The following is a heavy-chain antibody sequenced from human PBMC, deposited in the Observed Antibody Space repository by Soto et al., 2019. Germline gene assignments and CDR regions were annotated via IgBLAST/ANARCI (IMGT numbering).Heavy chain of an antibody. CDR2: ISSSGSTI. V-gene: IGHV3-11*01. CDR3: ARGLGCFLEWPYPQHEYYYYYMDV. J-gene: IGHJ6*03. CDR1: GFTFSDYY. Sequence: GGSLRLSCAASGFTFSDYYMSWIRQAPGKGLEWVSYISSSGSTIYYADSVKGRFTISRDNAKNSLYLQMNSLRAEDTAVYYCARGLGCFLEWPYPQHEYYYYYMDVWGKGTTVTVSS. D-gene: IGHD3-3*01.